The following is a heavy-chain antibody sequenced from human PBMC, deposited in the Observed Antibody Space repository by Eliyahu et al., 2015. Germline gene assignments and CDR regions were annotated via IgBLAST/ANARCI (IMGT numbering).Heavy chain of an antibody. CDR3: ARDLLDIVVVPAANGAPGIAVAGSDY. D-gene: IGHD2-2*01. Sequence: GKGAEWGFTISSSSSYIYHADSVKXRFTISRDNAKNSLYLQMNSLRAEDTAVYYCARDLLDIVVVPAANGAPGIAVAGSDYWGQGTLVTVSS. J-gene: IGHJ4*02. CDR2: ISSSSSYI. V-gene: IGHV3-21*01.